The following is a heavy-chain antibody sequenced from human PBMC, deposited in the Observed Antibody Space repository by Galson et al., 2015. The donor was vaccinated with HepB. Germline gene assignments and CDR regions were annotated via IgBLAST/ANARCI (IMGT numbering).Heavy chain of an antibody. D-gene: IGHD1-26*01. CDR2: IIPIFGTV. CDR3: ARDLVGDTAPFDY. V-gene: IGHV1-69*06. J-gene: IGHJ4*02. Sequence: VKVSCKGSGGTFSKYTVSWVRQAPGQGLEWMGGIIPIFGTVNYAQNFQGRVTTTADKSTSTVYMELSSLRSEDTAVYFCARDLVGDTAPFDYWGQGTLVTVSS. CDR1: GGTFSKYT.